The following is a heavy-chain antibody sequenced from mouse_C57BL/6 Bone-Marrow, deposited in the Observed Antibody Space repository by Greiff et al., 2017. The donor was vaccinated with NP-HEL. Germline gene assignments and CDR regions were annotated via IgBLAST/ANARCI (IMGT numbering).Heavy chain of an antibody. CDR3: ARSETYYGSSPAWFAY. CDR1: GYTFTSYW. J-gene: IGHJ3*01. D-gene: IGHD1-1*01. V-gene: IGHV1-69*01. CDR2: IDPSDSYT. Sequence: QVQLQQSGAELVMPGASVKLSCKASGYTFTSYWMHWVKQRPGQGLEWIGEIDPSDSYTNYNQKFKGKSTLTVDKSSSTAYMQLSSLTSEDSAVYYCARSETYYGSSPAWFAYWGQGTLVTVSA.